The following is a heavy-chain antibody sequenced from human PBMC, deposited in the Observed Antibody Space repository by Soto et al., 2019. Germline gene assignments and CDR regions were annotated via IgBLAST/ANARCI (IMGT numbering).Heavy chain of an antibody. V-gene: IGHV4-59*01. CDR1: GDSMRSYY. CDR3: ARLRAVAGSPFDF. Sequence: KPSETLSLTCTVSGDSMRSYYWSWVRQVPGKGPEWIGYIYYSGSTNYNPSLKSRITISVDTSKSQFSLKLTSVTAADTAVYYCARLRAVAGSPFDFWGQGTLVTVSS. J-gene: IGHJ4*02. D-gene: IGHD6-19*01. CDR2: IYYSGST.